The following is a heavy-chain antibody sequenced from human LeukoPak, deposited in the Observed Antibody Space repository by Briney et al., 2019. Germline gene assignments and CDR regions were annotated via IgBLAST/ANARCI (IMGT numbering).Heavy chain of an antibody. J-gene: IGHJ5*02. Sequence: SSVKVSCKASGGTFSSYAISWARQAPGQGLEWMGGIIPIFGTANYAQKFQGRVTITADESTSTAYMELSSLRSEDTAVYYCASLTSPLSYDILTGYSRGDWFDPWGQGTLVTVSS. CDR1: GGTFSSYA. CDR2: IIPIFGTA. CDR3: ASLTSPLSYDILTGYSRGDWFDP. V-gene: IGHV1-69*01. D-gene: IGHD3-9*01.